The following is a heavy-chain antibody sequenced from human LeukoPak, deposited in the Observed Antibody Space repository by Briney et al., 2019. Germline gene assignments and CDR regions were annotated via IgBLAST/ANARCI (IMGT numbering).Heavy chain of an antibody. J-gene: IGHJ4*02. D-gene: IGHD2-8*02. V-gene: IGHV3-20*04. CDR2: INWDSTST. CDR3: ARDLKYCTGGMCYFTAVADS. Sequence: PGGSLRLSCATSGFIFDHFGMNWVREVPGGGLEWVSGINWDSTSTNYVDSVRGRFTISRDNAKNSLYLHMNSLRVEDTAFYCCARDLKYCTGGMCYFTAVADSWGQGTLVTVSS. CDR1: GFIFDHFG.